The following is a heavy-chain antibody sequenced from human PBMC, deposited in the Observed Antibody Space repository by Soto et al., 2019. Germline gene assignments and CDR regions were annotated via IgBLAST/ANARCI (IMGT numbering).Heavy chain of an antibody. V-gene: IGHV4-34*01. CDR2: INHSGST. D-gene: IGHD4-17*01. J-gene: IGHJ4*02. CDR1: GESFSGYY. CDR3: ARGRSNDYGDYQPTLRNDY. Sequence: SETLSLTCAVYGESFSGYYWSWIRQPPGKGLEWIGEINHSGSTNYNPSLKSRVTISVDTSKNQFSLKLSSVTAADTAVYYCARGRSNDYGDYQPTLRNDYWGQGTLVTVSS.